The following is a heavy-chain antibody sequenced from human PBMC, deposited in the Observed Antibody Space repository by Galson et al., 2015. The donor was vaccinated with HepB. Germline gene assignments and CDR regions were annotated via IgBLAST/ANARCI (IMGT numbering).Heavy chain of an antibody. D-gene: IGHD3-3*01. CDR3: ARAFTIFDAFDI. CDR2: ISSSSSTR. J-gene: IGHJ3*02. Sequence: SLRLSCAASGFTFSSYSMNWVRQAPGKGLEWVSYISSSSSTRYYTDSVKGRFTISRDSAKNSLYLQMNSLRAEDTAVYYCARAFTIFDAFDIWGQGTMVTVSS. CDR1: GFTFSSYS. V-gene: IGHV3-48*01.